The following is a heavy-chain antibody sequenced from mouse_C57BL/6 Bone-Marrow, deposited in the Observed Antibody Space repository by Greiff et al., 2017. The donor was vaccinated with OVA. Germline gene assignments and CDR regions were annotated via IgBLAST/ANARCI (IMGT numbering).Heavy chain of an antibody. CDR1: GYTFTSYW. CDR2: IDPNSGGT. V-gene: IGHV1-72*01. J-gene: IGHJ2*01. D-gene: IGHD4-1*01. CDR3: ARGPLNWGSFDY. Sequence: QVQLKQPGAELVKPGASVKLSCKASGYTFTSYWMHWVKQRPGRGLEWIGRIDPNSGGTKYNEKFKSKATLTVDKPSSTAYMQLSSLTSEESAVNYCARGPLNWGSFDYWGQGTTLTVSS.